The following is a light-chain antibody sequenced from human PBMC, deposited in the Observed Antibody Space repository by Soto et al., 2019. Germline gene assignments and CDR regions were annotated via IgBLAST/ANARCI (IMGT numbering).Light chain of an antibody. CDR3: QQSYSTPIT. J-gene: IGKJ5*01. Sequence: IQMTKSPYSLSACVGDRVTITCRASQSIASYLNWYQQKPGKAPKFLIYAASTLQSGVPSRFSGSGSGTDFTLTISSLQPEDFATYFCQQSYSTPITFGQGTRLEIK. V-gene: IGKV1-39*01. CDR2: AAS. CDR1: QSIASY.